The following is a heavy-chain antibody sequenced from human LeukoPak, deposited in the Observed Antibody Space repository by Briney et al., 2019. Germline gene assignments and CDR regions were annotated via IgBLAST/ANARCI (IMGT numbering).Heavy chain of an antibody. CDR3: ARLSGTYSRGGDH. D-gene: IGHD1-26*01. CDR2: ISGSGYAI. J-gene: IGHJ4*02. V-gene: IGHV3-11*01. Sequence: GGSLRLSCTASGFTFSDFHMSWIRQAPGKGLEWVSHISGSGYAIHHPGSVKGRFTISRDNAKNSLYLQMNSLRVADSAVYYCARLSGTYSRGGDHWGQGTLVTVSS. CDR1: GFTFSDFH.